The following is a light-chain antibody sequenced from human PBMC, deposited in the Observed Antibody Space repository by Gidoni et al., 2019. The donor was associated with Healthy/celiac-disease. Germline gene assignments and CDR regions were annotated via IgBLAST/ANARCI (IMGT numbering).Light chain of an antibody. J-gene: IGKJ4*01. CDR1: QSISSW. CDR2: DAS. CDR3: QQYNSYSLT. Sequence: DIQMTQSPSTRSASVGDRVTITCRAGQSISSWLAWYQQKPGKAPKLLIYDASSLESGVPSRFSGSGSGTEFTLTISSLQPDDFATYYCQQYNSYSLTFXGXTKVEIK. V-gene: IGKV1-5*01.